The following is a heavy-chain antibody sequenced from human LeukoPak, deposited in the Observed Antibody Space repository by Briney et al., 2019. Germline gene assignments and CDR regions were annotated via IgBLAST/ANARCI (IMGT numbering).Heavy chain of an antibody. J-gene: IGHJ4*02. CDR2: ISSSGSTI. CDR3: ARDITAAGHFDY. CDR1: GFTFSTYG. V-gene: IGHV3-48*04. Sequence: PGGSLRLSCAASGFTFSTYGMSWVRQAPGKGLEWVSYISSSGSTIYYADSVKGRFTISRDNAKNSLYLQMNSLRAEDTAVYYCARDITAAGHFDYWGQGTLVTVSS. D-gene: IGHD6-13*01.